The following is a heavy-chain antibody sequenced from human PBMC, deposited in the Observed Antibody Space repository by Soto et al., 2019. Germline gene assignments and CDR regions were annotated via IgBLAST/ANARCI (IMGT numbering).Heavy chain of an antibody. CDR1: GGSISGGGYY. CDR2: IYYSGSA. V-gene: IGHV4-31*03. CDR3: ATLNGDSAYDY. J-gene: IGHJ4*02. Sequence: QVQLQESGPGLVKPSQTLSLTCTVSGGSISGGGYYWSWIRQLPGRGLEWIGYIYYSGSAYYNPSLKSRVTISVDTSNNHFSLKLSSVTAADTAVYYCATLNGDSAYDYWGQGTLVTVSS. D-gene: IGHD2-15*01.